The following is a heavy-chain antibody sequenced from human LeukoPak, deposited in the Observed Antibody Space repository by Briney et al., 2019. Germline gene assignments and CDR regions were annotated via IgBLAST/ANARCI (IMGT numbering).Heavy chain of an antibody. Sequence: PSETLSLTCTVSGGSISSSSYYWGWIRQPPGKGLEWIGSIYYSGSTYYNPSLKSRVTISVDTSKNRFSLKLSSVTAADTAVYYCASHPELTYGDYHVGDYWGQGTLVTVSS. D-gene: IGHD4-17*01. J-gene: IGHJ4*02. CDR1: GGSISSSSYY. CDR2: IYYSGST. V-gene: IGHV4-39*07. CDR3: ASHPELTYGDYHVGDY.